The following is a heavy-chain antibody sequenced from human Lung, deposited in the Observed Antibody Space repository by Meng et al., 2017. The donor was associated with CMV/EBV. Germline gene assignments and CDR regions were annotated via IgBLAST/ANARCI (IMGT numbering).Heavy chain of an antibody. CDR1: GYTFIDYY. D-gene: IGHD3-22*01. V-gene: IGHV1-2*02. J-gene: IGHJ4*02. CDR2: INPDNGGS. CDR3: ARVYYDTSGSSHYFDF. Sequence: ASVKVSCKASGYTFIDYYIHWVRKAPGQGLEWMGWINPDNGGSSFAQKFEGRVTMTGDSSISTAYMDLSRLRSDDTAVYYCARVYYDTSGSSHYFDFWGQGXLVTVSS.